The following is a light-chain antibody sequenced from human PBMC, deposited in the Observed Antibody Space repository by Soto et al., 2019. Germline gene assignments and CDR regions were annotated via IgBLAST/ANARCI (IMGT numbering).Light chain of an antibody. V-gene: IGLV2-14*01. CDR1: SSDVGGYNY. CDR2: DVS. J-gene: IGLJ1*01. Sequence: QPVLTQPASVSGSPGQSITISCTGTSSDVGGYNYVSWYQQHPGKAPKLMIYDVSNRPSGVSNRFSGSKSGNTASLTIYGLQAEDEADYYCSSYTSSSTLEVFGTGTKLTVL. CDR3: SSYTSSSTLEV.